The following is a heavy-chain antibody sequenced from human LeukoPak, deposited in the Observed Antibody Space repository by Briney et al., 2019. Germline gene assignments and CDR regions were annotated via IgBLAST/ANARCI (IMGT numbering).Heavy chain of an antibody. D-gene: IGHD4-17*01. CDR3: ARGGGYGDYGYVDN. V-gene: IGHV4-4*07. J-gene: IGHJ4*02. CDR1: GGSISSYY. CDR2: IYTSGST. Sequence: SETLSLTCTVSGGSISSYYWSWIRQPAGKGLECIGRIYTSGSTNYNPSLKSRVTMSVDTSKNQFSLKLSSVIAADTAVYYCARGGGYGDYGYVDNWGQGTLVTVSS.